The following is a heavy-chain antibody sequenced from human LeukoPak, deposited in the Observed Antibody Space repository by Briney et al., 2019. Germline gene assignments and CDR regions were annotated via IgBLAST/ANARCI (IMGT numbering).Heavy chain of an antibody. D-gene: IGHD6-13*01. CDR3: ARFEAAGPIGNFDY. CDR1: GYTFTGYY. J-gene: IGHJ4*02. Sequence: ASVKVSCKASGYTFTGYYMHWVRQAPGQGLERMGWINPNSGGTNYAQKFQGRVTMTRDTSISAAYMELSRLRSDDTAVYYCARFEAAGPIGNFDYWGQGTLVTVSS. CDR2: INPNSGGT. V-gene: IGHV1-2*02.